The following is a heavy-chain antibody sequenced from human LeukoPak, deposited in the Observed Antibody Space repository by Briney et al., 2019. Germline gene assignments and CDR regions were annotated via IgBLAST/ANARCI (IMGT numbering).Heavy chain of an antibody. D-gene: IGHD3-10*02. CDR2: ISGSGGST. CDR3: AKDTYGLARVTMVGGDY. Sequence: PGGTLRLSCAASGFTFSSYGMRWVRQAPGKGLEWVSAISGSGGSTYYADSVKGRFTISRDDSEKTLYLQMNSLRAEDTAVYYCAKDTYGLARVTMVGGDYWGQGTLVTVSS. J-gene: IGHJ4*02. V-gene: IGHV3-23*01. CDR1: GFTFSSYG.